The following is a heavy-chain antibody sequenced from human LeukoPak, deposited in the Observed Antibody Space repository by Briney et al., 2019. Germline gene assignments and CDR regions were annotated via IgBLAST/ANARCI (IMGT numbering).Heavy chain of an antibody. CDR2: ISAYNGNT. D-gene: IGHD2-2*02. J-gene: IGHJ5*02. V-gene: IGHV1-18*01. CDR3: ARDLVVVPAAILYWFDP. CDR1: GYTFTSYG. Sequence: ASVKVSCKASGYTFTSYGISWVRQAPEQGLEWMGWISAYNGNTNYAQKLQGRVTMATDTSTSTAYMELRSLRSDDTAVYYCARDLVVVPAAILYWFDPWGQGTLVTVSS.